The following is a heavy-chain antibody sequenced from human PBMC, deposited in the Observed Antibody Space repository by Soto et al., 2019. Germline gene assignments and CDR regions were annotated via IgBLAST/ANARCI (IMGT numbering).Heavy chain of an antibody. CDR1: GFTFSNSW. D-gene: IGHD1-26*01. J-gene: IGHJ4*02. V-gene: IGHV3-74*01. Sequence: EVQLEESGGGLVQPGGSLRLSCVASGFTFSNSWMHWVRQTPGKGLVWVSRINSDASVINYADSVRGRFTISRDNAKNTLYLQMNSLRADDTAVYDCGRYNANSGTGDYWGQGTLVTVSS. CDR3: GRYNANSGTGDY. CDR2: INSDASVI.